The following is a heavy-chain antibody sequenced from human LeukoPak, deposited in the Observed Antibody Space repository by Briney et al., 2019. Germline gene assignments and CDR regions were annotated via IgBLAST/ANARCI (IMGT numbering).Heavy chain of an antibody. CDR2: IYYSGST. V-gene: IGHV4-39*07. Sequence: PSETLSLTCTVSGGSISSSSYYWGWIRQPPGKGLEWIGSIYYSGSTNYNPSLKSRLTISVDTSKNQFSLKLSSVTAADTAVYYCARVYYSSSYDYWYFDLWGRGTLVTVSS. J-gene: IGHJ2*01. CDR1: GGSISSSSYY. D-gene: IGHD6-13*01. CDR3: ARVYYSSSYDYWYFDL.